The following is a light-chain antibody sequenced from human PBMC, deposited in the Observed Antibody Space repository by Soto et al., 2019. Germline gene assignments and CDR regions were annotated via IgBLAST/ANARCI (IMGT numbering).Light chain of an antibody. CDR2: EVS. Sequence: QSVLTQPASVSGSPGQSITISCTGTSSDVGSYNYVSWYQQHPGKAPKLMIYEVSDRPSGISSRFSGSKSGNTASLTISGLQTEDEADYCCSSYTSSSTLFGTGIKVTVL. J-gene: IGLJ1*01. CDR3: SSYTSSSTL. V-gene: IGLV2-14*01. CDR1: SSDVGSYNY.